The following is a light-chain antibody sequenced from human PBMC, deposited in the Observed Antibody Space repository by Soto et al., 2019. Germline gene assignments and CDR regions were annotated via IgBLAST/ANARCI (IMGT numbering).Light chain of an antibody. V-gene: IGKV1-39*01. CDR1: QSINTY. CDR3: QEPYSTPLFT. Sequence: DIVLTQSPSSLSASVGDRVTITCRASQSINTYLNWFQQKPGKAPKVLIYSASTLQSGVPSRFSGRGSGTEFALTISSLQPEDFATYFCQEPYSTPLFTFGPGTNVDIK. CDR2: SAS. J-gene: IGKJ3*01.